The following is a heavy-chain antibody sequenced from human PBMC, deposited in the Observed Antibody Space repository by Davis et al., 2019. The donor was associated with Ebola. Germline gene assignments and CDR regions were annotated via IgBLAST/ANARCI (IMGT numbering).Heavy chain of an antibody. CDR1: GGTFSSYA. V-gene: IGHV1-69*13. J-gene: IGHJ4*02. CDR3: APYYYDSSGYSKDFDY. CDR2: IIPIFGTA. Sequence: SVKVSCKASGGTFSSYAISWVRQAPGQGLEWMGGIIPIFGTANYAQKFQGRVTITADESTSTAYMELSSLRSEDTAVYYCAPYYYDSSGYSKDFDYWGQGTLVTVSS. D-gene: IGHD3-22*01.